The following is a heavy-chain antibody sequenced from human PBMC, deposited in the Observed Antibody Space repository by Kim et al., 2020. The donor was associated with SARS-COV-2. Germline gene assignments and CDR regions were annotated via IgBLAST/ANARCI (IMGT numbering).Heavy chain of an antibody. Sequence: GGSLRLSCAASGFTFSSYWMHWVRQAPGKGLVWVSRINSDESTTTYADSVKGRFTVSRDNAKNTLYLQMNSLSAEDTAVYYCARGNPHFDYWGQGTLVTVSS. CDR1: GFTFSSYW. D-gene: IGHD1-1*01. V-gene: IGHV3-74*01. J-gene: IGHJ4*02. CDR3: ARGNPHFDY. CDR2: INSDESTT.